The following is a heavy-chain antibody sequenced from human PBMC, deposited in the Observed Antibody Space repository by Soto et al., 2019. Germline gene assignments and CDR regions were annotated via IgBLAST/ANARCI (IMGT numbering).Heavy chain of an antibody. J-gene: IGHJ4*02. Sequence: EVQLVESGGGLVQPGKSLRLSCAASGFTFEDYAMHWVRQAPGKGLEWVSGISWNISAIGYADSVKGRFTISRDNAKNSLYLEMNTLRPEDTAVYYCGKGFSRYFDHWGQGALVTVSS. CDR2: ISWNISAI. CDR1: GFTFEDYA. V-gene: IGHV3-9*01. D-gene: IGHD2-2*01. CDR3: GKGFSRYFDH.